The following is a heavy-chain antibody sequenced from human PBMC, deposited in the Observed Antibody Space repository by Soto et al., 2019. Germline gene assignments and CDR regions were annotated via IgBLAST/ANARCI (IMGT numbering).Heavy chain of an antibody. CDR3: ATIHGDYPTHYNWFDP. D-gene: IGHD4-17*01. J-gene: IGHJ5*02. V-gene: IGHV4-34*01. CDR1: GGSFSGYY. Sequence: QVQLQQWGAGLLKPSETLSLTCAVYGGSFSGYYWSWIRQPPGKGLEWIGEINHSGSTNCNPSIKSRVTISVNTPKNQFSLKLSSVTAADTAVYYWATIHGDYPTHYNWFDPWGQGTLVTVSS. CDR2: INHSGST.